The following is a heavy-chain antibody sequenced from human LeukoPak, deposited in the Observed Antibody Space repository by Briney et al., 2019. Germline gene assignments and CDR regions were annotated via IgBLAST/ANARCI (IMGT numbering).Heavy chain of an antibody. CDR2: MSGSGGNT. V-gene: IGHV3-23*01. CDR1: GFTFSNYA. J-gene: IGHJ4*02. Sequence: AGASLRLSCAASGFTFSNYAMNWVRQDPGKGLEWVSDMSGSGGNTYYADSVKGRFTISRDNSKNTLYLQMNSLRAEDTAVYYCAKGERYCIDGVCYRDYWGQGTLVTVSS. CDR3: AKGERYCIDGVCYRDY. D-gene: IGHD2-8*01.